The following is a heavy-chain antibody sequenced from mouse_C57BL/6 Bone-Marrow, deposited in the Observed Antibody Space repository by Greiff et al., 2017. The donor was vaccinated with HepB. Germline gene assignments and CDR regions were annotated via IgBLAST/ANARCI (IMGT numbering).Heavy chain of an antibody. CDR1: GFTFSSYA. Sequence: EVKLMESGGGLVKPGGSLKLSCAASGFTFSSYAMSWVRQTPEKRLEWVATISDGGSYTYYPDNVKGRFTISRDNAKNNLYLQMSHLKSEDTAMYYCARDRNYGNYGGDAMDYWGQGTSVTVSS. CDR3: ARDRNYGNYGGDAMDY. V-gene: IGHV5-4*01. D-gene: IGHD2-1*01. J-gene: IGHJ4*01. CDR2: ISDGGSYT.